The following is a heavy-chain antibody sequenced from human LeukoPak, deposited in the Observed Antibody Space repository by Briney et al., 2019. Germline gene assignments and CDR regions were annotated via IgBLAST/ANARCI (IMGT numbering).Heavy chain of an antibody. CDR1: GGTFSSYA. CDR3: ASLQTAYDSSGYYSDY. J-gene: IGHJ4*02. D-gene: IGHD3-22*01. V-gene: IGHV1-69*04. CDR2: IIPILGIA. Sequence: SVKVSCKASGGTFSSYAISWVRQAPGQGLEWMGRIIPILGIANYAQKFQGRVTITADKSTSTAYMELSSLRSEDTAVYYCASLQTAYDSSGYYSDYWGQGTLVTVSS.